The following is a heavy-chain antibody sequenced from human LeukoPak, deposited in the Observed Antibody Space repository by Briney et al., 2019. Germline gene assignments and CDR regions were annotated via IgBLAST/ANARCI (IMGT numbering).Heavy chain of an antibody. Sequence: PGGSLRLSCAASGFTFSNSWMGWVCQEAEKGREWVADIKWEGSEKTYVDSVKGRLTISRDKAKNSIYLQVNSLRAEDMTVYYCVRGVGSSTSCYVRAFDIWGQGTMVTVSS. CDR2: IKWEGSEK. D-gene: IGHD2-2*01. V-gene: IGHV3-52*01. J-gene: IGHJ3*02. CDR3: VRGVGSSTSCYVRAFDI. CDR1: GFTFSNSW.